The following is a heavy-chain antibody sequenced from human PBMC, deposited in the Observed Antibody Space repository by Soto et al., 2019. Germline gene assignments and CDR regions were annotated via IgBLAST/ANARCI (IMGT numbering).Heavy chain of an antibody. CDR2: TSSTGSTI. V-gene: IGHV3-48*02. Sequence: EVQLVESGGGLVQPGGSLRLSCAASGFTFSSYSMNWVRQAPGTGLEWLSFTSSTGSTIYYADSAKGRFTISRDNAKNSLFLQMNSLRDEDTAVYYCARDVRYVDLWGQGTLVAVSS. J-gene: IGHJ5*02. D-gene: IGHD2-2*01. CDR3: ARDVRYVDL. CDR1: GFTFSSYS.